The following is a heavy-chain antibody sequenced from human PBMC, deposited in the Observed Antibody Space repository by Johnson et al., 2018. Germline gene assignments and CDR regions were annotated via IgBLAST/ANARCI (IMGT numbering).Heavy chain of an antibody. CDR2: ISYDGSNK. V-gene: IGHV3-30*18. J-gene: IGHJ3*02. Sequence: QVQLVESGGGVVQPGRSLRLSCAASGFTFSSYGMHWVRQAPGKGLEWVAVISYDGSNKYYAESVKGRFTIYRDNSKNTLYLQMNSRRAEDTAVYYCAKDRLWAGGYSAIGDAFDIWGQGTMVTVSS. CDR1: GFTFSSYG. D-gene: IGHD5-18*01. CDR3: AKDRLWAGGYSAIGDAFDI.